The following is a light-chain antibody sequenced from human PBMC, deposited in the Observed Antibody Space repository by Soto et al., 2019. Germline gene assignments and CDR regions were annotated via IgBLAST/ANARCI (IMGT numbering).Light chain of an antibody. Sequence: DIQMTQSPSSLSASVGDRVTITCQASQDINIYLNWYQQKPGKAPKLLIYDASNLETGVPSRFSGSGSGTEVTFSISSLQPEDIATYLCQPYLNLLAVGGGTKVEIK. V-gene: IGKV1-33*01. CDR2: DAS. CDR3: QPYLNLLA. CDR1: QDINIY. J-gene: IGKJ4*01.